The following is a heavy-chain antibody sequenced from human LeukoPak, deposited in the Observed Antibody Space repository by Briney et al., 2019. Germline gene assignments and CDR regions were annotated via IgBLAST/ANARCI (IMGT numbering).Heavy chain of an antibody. J-gene: IGHJ4*02. CDR2: ISAYNGNT. Sequence: ASVKVSCKASGYTFTSYGISWVRQAPGQGLEWRGWISAYNGNTNYAQKLQGRVTMTTDTSTSTAYMELRSLRSDDTAVYYCARSIHYDFWSGYYLDYWGQGTLVTVSS. CDR3: ARSIHYDFWSGYYLDY. CDR1: GYTFTSYG. V-gene: IGHV1-18*01. D-gene: IGHD3-3*01.